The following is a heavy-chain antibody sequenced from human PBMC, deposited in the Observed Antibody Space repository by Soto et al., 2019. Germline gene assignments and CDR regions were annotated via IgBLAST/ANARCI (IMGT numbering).Heavy chain of an antibody. CDR3: ARDDVLCDGGRCYGVPLDV. CDR1: GFTFSSYS. Sequence: GSLRLSCAASGFTFSSYSMNWVRQAPGKGLEWVSSISSSSSYIYYADSVKGRFTISRDNAKNSLYLQMNSLRAEDTAVYYCARDDVLCDGGRCYGVPLDVGGKGTTVTVSS. J-gene: IGHJ6*04. CDR2: ISSSSSYI. D-gene: IGHD2-15*01. V-gene: IGHV3-21*01.